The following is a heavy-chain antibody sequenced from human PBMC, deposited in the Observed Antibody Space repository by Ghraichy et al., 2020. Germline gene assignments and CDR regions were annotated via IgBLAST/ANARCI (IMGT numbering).Heavy chain of an antibody. D-gene: IGHD2-15*01. Sequence: GGSLRLSCAASGFTFSGSAMHWVRQASGKGLEWVGRIRSKANSYATAYAASVKGRFTISRDDSKNTAYLQMNSLKTEDTAVYYCTRHLDPHDVLRWLQKYYYGMDVWGQGTTVTVSS. J-gene: IGHJ6*02. V-gene: IGHV3-73*01. CDR2: IRSKANSYAT. CDR3: TRHLDPHDVLRWLQKYYYGMDV. CDR1: GFTFSGSA.